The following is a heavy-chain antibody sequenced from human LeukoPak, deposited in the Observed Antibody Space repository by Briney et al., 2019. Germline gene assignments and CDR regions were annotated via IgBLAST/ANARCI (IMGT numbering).Heavy chain of an antibody. CDR3: AKDLGDCSGGSCSGPFDY. CDR1: GFTFDDYA. Sequence: GGSLRLSCAASGFTFDDYAMHWVRQAPGKGLEWVSGISWNSGSIGYADSVKGRFTISRDNAKNSLYLQMNSLRAEDTALYYCAKDLGDCSGGSCSGPFDYWGQGTLVSVSS. V-gene: IGHV3-9*01. D-gene: IGHD2-15*01. J-gene: IGHJ4*02. CDR2: ISWNSGSI.